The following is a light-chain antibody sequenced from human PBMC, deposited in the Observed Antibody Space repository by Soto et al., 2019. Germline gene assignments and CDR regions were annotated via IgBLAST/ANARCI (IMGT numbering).Light chain of an antibody. CDR3: SSYAGSNNFV. Sequence: QSALTQPPSASGSPGQSVTISCTGTSSDAGGYNYVSWYQQHPGKAPKLMIYEVSKRPSGVPDRFSGSKSGNTASLSVSGLQAEDEADYYCSSYAGSNNFVFGTGTTLTVL. CDR1: SSDAGGYNY. V-gene: IGLV2-8*01. CDR2: EVS. J-gene: IGLJ1*01.